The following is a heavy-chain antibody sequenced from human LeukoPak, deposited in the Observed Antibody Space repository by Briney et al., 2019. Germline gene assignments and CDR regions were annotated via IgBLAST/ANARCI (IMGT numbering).Heavy chain of an antibody. CDR1: GGSISSYY. J-gene: IGHJ4*02. D-gene: IGHD5-12*01. CDR3: AGNHQYGGSPLDY. Sequence: TPSETLSLTCTVSGGSISSYYWSWIRQPPGKGLEWIGYIYYSGSTNYNPSLKSRVTISVDTSKNQFSLKLSSVTAADTAVYYCAGNHQYGGSPLDYWGQGTLVTVSS. CDR2: IYYSGST. V-gene: IGHV4-59*08.